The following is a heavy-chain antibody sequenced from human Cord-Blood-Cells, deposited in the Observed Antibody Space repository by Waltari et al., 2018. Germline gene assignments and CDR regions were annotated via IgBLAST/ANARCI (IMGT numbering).Heavy chain of an antibody. CDR1: GGSISSSSYY. CDR3: ATRKPYCSSTSCYPPMVDY. CDR2: IYYSGST. J-gene: IGHJ4*02. D-gene: IGHD2-2*01. Sequence: QLQLQESGPGLVKPSETLSLTCTVSGGSISSSSYYWGWLRQPPGKGLEWIGSIYYSGSTYYNPSLKSRVTISVDTSKNQFSLKLSSVTAADTAVYYCATRKPYCSSTSCYPPMVDYWGQGTLVTVSS. V-gene: IGHV4-39*07.